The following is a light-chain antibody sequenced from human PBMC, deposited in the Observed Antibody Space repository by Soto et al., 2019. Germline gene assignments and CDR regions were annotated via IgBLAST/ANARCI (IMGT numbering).Light chain of an antibody. CDR3: QQRSNSPPWIT. Sequence: EIVMTQSPATLSVSPGERATLSCRAIQSVSGNLAWYQQKPGQAPRLLIYGASTRATGIPARFSGSGSGTDFTLTISSLEPEDSAVYYCQQRSNSPPWITFGQGTRLEI. CDR2: GAS. CDR1: QSVSGN. V-gene: IGKV3-15*01. J-gene: IGKJ5*01.